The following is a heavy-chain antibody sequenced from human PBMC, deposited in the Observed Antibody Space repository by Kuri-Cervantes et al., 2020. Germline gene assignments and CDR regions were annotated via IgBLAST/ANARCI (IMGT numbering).Heavy chain of an antibody. J-gene: IGHJ4*02. CDR1: GYTFTGYY. Sequence: ASVKVSCKASGYTFTGYYIHWVRQAPGQGLEWMGWINPNSGGTNYAQKFQGRVTMTRDTSISTAYMELSRLRSDDTAVYYCARERYCSGGSCYYFDYWGQGTLVTVSS. CDR2: INPNSGGT. V-gene: IGHV1-2*02. CDR3: ARERYCSGGSCYYFDY. D-gene: IGHD2-15*01.